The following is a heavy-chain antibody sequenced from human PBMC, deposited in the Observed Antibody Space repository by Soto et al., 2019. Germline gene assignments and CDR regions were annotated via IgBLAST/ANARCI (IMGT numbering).Heavy chain of an antibody. CDR2: ISSSSSYI. D-gene: IGHD2-21*02. Sequence: EVQLVESGGGLVKPGGSLRLSCAASGFTFSSYSMNWVRQAPGKGLEWVSSISSSSSYIYYADSVKGRFTISRDNAKNSLYLQMNSLRAEDTAVYYCAKDHCGGDCQGAWYFDLWGRGTLVTVSS. V-gene: IGHV3-21*01. CDR1: GFTFSSYS. J-gene: IGHJ2*01. CDR3: AKDHCGGDCQGAWYFDL.